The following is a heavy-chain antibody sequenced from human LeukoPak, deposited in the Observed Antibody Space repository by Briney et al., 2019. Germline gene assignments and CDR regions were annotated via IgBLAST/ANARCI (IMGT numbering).Heavy chain of an antibody. CDR3: ARTALYGSYYVD. V-gene: IGHV1-2*02. CDR2: INPNSGGT. D-gene: IGHD1-26*01. J-gene: IGHJ4*02. CDR1: GYTFTGYY. Sequence: ASVKVSCKASGYTFTGYYIHWVRQAPGQGLEWMGWINPNSGGTKYAQKFQGRVTMTRDTSISTAYMELSRLRSDDTAVYYCARTALYGSYYVDWGQGTLVTVSS.